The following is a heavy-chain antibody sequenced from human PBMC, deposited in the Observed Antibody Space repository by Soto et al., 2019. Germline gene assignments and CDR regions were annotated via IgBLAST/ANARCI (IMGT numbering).Heavy chain of an antibody. J-gene: IGHJ4*02. CDR3: ARVVAVAGKKTFDY. CDR1: GGSISSYY. Sequence: SETLSLTCTVSGGSISSYYWSWIRQPPGKGLEWIGYIYYSGSTNYNPSLKSRVTISVDTSKNQFSLKLSSVTAADTAVYYCARVVAVAGKKTFDYWGQGTLVTVS. CDR2: IYYSGST. D-gene: IGHD6-19*01. V-gene: IGHV4-59*01.